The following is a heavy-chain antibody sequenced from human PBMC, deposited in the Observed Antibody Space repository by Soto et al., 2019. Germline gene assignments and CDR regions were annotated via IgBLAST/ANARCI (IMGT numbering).Heavy chain of an antibody. V-gene: IGHV1-69*12. D-gene: IGHD6-13*01. CDR3: AKLLTPGIAAAGTPLNFDY. CDR1: GGTFSSYA. CDR2: IIPIFGTA. J-gene: IGHJ4*02. Sequence: QVQLVQSGAEVKKPGSSVKVSCKASGGTFSSYAISWVRQAPGQGLEWMGGIIPIFGTANYAQKFQGRVTLTAHESRSTAYWELSSLRSEDTAVYYCAKLLTPGIAAAGTPLNFDYWGQGTLVTVSS.